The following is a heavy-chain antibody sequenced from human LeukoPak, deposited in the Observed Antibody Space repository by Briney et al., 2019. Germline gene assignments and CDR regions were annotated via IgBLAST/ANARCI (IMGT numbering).Heavy chain of an antibody. V-gene: IGHV3-9*01. CDR2: INWEGGGT. J-gene: IGHJ6*02. Sequence: PGGSLRLSRAATGFTFKDYGMHWVRQPPGKGLEWVSGINWEGGGTHYADSVKGRFTITRDNAKNSLYLQMTSLRPEDTALYYCAKHLRATNTYIFFGLDVWGQGTTVTVSS. CDR1: GFTFKDYG. D-gene: IGHD1-26*01. CDR3: AKHLRATNTYIFFGLDV.